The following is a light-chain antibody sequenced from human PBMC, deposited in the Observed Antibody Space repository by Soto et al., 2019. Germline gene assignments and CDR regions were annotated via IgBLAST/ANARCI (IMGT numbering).Light chain of an antibody. CDR1: QSVFSS. J-gene: IGKJ1*01. Sequence: ETVMTQSPATLSVSPGERATLSCRASQSVFSSLAWYQHKPGQAPRLLIYGAATRATGIPARFSGSGSGTEFTLTISSLQSDDIAVYYCQPYHNWPAFGQGTKVEIK. CDR3: QPYHNWPA. V-gene: IGKV3-15*01. CDR2: GAA.